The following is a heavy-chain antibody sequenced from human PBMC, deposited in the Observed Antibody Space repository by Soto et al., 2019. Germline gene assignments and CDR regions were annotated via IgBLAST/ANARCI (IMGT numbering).Heavy chain of an antibody. Sequence: ASVKVSCKASGYTFTSYGISWVRQAPGQGLEWMGWISTYNGNTNYAQKLQVRVTTTTDTSASTAYMELRSLRSDDTAMYYCARTRDGGWSDYWGQGTLVTVSS. J-gene: IGHJ4*02. CDR2: ISTYNGNT. V-gene: IGHV1-18*01. CDR1: GYTFTSYG. CDR3: ARTRDGGWSDY. D-gene: IGHD6-19*01.